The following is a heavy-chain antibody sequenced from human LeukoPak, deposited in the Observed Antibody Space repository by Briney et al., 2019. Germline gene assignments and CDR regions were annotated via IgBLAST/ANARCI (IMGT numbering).Heavy chain of an antibody. CDR3: ARQYSSGWPWSDP. CDR1: GGSISSGGYY. D-gene: IGHD6-19*01. Sequence: SETLSLTCTVSGGSISSGGYYWGWVRQPPGKGLEGIGSIYYSGSTYYHPSLKSRVTMSVDTSKNQFSLKLTSVTAADAAVYYCARQYSSGWPWSDPWGQGTLVTVSS. J-gene: IGHJ5*02. CDR2: IYYSGST. V-gene: IGHV4-39*01.